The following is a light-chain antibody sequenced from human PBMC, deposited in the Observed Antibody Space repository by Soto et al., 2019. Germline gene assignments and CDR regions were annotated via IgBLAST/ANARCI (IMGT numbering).Light chain of an antibody. CDR3: ETWGSNTRV. CDR2: REGSGSY. V-gene: IGLV4-60*02. Sequence: QLVLTQSSSASASLGSSVKLTCTLSSGHSSYIIAWHQQQPGKAPRYLMKREGSGSYNKGSGVPDRFSGSSSGADRYLTISKLQFEDEANYYCETWGSNTRVFGGGTQLTVL. CDR1: SGHSSYI. J-gene: IGLJ2*01.